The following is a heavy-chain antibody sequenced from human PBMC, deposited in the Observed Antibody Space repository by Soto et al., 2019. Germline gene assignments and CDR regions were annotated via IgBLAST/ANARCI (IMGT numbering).Heavy chain of an antibody. CDR3: ARRRSSGPGRRESCFDP. D-gene: IGHD6-13*01. CDR1: GHTLTNYS. V-gene: IGHV5-51*01. J-gene: IGHJ5*02. CDR2: IYPGDSDI. Sequence: PGESLKISRKGSGHTLTNYSVGWVPHMPEKGLEGMWAIYPGDSDIRYSPSFQGQVTISADESNSTAYLQWSSLKASDTAMYYCARRRSSGPGRRESCFDPWGQGTLVTVSS.